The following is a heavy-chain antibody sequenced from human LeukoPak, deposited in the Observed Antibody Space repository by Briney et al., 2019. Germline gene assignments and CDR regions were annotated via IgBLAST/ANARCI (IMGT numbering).Heavy chain of an antibody. J-gene: IGHJ4*02. CDR2: ISYDGSNK. Sequence: GGSLRLSCAASGFTFSSYAMHWVRQAPGKGLEWVAVISYDGSNKYYADSVKGRFTISRDNSKNTLYLQMNSLRAEDTAVYYCARGSGSYGVDYWGQGTLVTVSS. V-gene: IGHV3-30-3*01. D-gene: IGHD1-26*01. CDR3: ARGSGSYGVDY. CDR1: GFTFSSYA.